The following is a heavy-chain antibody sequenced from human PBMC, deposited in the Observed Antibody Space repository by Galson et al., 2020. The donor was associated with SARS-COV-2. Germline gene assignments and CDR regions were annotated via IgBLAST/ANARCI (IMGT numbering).Heavy chain of an antibody. Sequence: SETLSLTCAISGDSVSSNSAAWNWIRQSPSRGLEWLGRTYYRSKWYNDYAVSVKSRITINPDTSKNQFSLQLNSVTPEDTAVYYCARDGAYYATPLLYYGMDVWGQGTTVTVSS. V-gene: IGHV6-1*01. CDR2: TYYRSKWYN. D-gene: IGHD3-3*01. J-gene: IGHJ6*02. CDR1: GDSVSSNSAA. CDR3: ARDGAYYATPLLYYGMDV.